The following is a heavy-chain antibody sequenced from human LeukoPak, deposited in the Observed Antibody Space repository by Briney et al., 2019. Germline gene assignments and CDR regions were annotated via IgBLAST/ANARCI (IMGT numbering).Heavy chain of an antibody. D-gene: IGHD3-10*01. CDR1: GFSVSAHY. V-gene: IGHV3-53*01. CDR3: ARGPGSRGIFDY. Sequence: PGGSLRLSCAVSGFSVSAHYMSWVRQAPGKGLECVSFLYTGGDTYYADSVKGRFTISRDNSKNTLYLQMNGLRAEDTAVYCCARGPGSRGIFDYWGQGTLVTVSS. CDR2: LYTGGDT. J-gene: IGHJ4*02.